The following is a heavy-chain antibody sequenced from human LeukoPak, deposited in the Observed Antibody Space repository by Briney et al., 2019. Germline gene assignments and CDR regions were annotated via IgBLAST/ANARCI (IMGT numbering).Heavy chain of an antibody. CDR2: IYPGGTT. J-gene: IGHJ4*02. CDR1: GYSVSSAHY. D-gene: IGHD6-13*01. Sequence: KPSETLSLTCADSGYSVSSAHYWGWIRQPPGEGLEWIGTIYPGGTTYYNPSLGSRITISIDASKNHFSLRLSSVTTADTAVYYCARRIASAMTGFDYWGQGALVAVSS. CDR3: ARRIASAMTGFDY. V-gene: IGHV4-38-2*01.